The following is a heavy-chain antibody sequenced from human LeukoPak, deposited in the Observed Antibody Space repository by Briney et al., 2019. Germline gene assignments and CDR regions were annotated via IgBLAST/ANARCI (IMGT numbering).Heavy chain of an antibody. V-gene: IGHV3-21*01. Sequence: GGSLRLSCAASGFTFSSYSMNWVRQAPGKGLEWVSSISSSSSYIYYADSVKGRFTISRDNAKNTLYLQMNSLRAEDTAVYYCARDIGRGDAFDIWGQGTMVTVSS. CDR2: ISSSSSYI. J-gene: IGHJ3*02. CDR1: GFTFSSYS. CDR3: ARDIGRGDAFDI. D-gene: IGHD1-26*01.